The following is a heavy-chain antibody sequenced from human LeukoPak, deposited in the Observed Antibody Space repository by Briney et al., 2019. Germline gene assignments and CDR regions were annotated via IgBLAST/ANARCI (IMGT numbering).Heavy chain of an antibody. V-gene: IGHV4-38-2*02. Sequence: PSETLSLXCTVSGYSISSGYYWGWIRQPPGRGLEWMGSIYHSGSTYYNPSLKSRVTISVDTSKNQFSLKLSSVTAADTAVYYCARVIRPRITIFGVVIEGFDYWGQGTLVTVSS. J-gene: IGHJ4*02. CDR1: GYSISSGYY. CDR3: ARVIRPRITIFGVVIEGFDY. D-gene: IGHD3-3*01. CDR2: IYHSGST.